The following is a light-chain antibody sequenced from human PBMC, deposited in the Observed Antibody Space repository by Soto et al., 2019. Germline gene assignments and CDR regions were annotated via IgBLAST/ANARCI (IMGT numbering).Light chain of an antibody. V-gene: IGKV1-9*01. CDR1: QGVRSY. CDR2: GAS. Sequence: DIQLTQSASSLSASVGDRVTINCRASQGVRSYLAWFQQRPGKAPKLLIFGASTLQNGVPARFSGGGFGTEFTLTITSLQPEDFATYYCHQVYTYPRTFGQGTKV. CDR3: HQVYTYPRT. J-gene: IGKJ1*01.